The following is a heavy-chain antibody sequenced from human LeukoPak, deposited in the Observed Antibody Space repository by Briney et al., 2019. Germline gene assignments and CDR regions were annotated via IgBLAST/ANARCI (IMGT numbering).Heavy chain of an antibody. CDR2: ISSGGRNI. J-gene: IGHJ4*02. D-gene: IGHD3-3*01. V-gene: IGHV3-48*03. CDR1: GFTFSSYE. Sequence: GGSLRLSCAASGFTFSSYEMNWVRQAPGNGLEWVSYISSGGRNIYYADSVKGRFTISRDNAKNALYLQMNSLRAEDTAVYYCTRDGISSLSPEFDYWGQGTRVTVSS. CDR3: TRDGISSLSPEFDY.